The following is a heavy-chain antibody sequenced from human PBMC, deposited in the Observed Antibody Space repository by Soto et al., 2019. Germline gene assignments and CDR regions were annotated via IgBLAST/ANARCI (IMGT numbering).Heavy chain of an antibody. Sequence: EASVKVSCKASGYTFTSYYIHWVRQAPGQGLEWMGIINPSGGSTSYAQKFQGRVTMTRDTSTSTVYMELSSLRSEDTAVYYCASTDSSGYYWGGYYYGMDVWGQGTTVTVSS. CDR2: INPSGGST. CDR3: ASTDSSGYYWGGYYYGMDV. CDR1: GYTFTSYY. J-gene: IGHJ6*02. V-gene: IGHV1-46*01. D-gene: IGHD3-22*01.